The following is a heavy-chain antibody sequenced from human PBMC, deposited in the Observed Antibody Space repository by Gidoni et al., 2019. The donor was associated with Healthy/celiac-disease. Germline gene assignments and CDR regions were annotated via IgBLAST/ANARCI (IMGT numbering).Heavy chain of an antibody. V-gene: IGHV1-2*02. J-gene: IGHJ4*02. CDR3: ARQATVVTPGDFDY. CDR2: INPNSGGT. Sequence: QVQLVQSGAEVKKPGASVKVSCKAAGYTVTGYYMHWVRQAPGQGLEWMGWINPNSGGTNYAQKFQGRVTMTRDTSISTAYMELSRLRSDDTAVYYCARQATVVTPGDFDYWGQGTLVTVSS. D-gene: IGHD4-17*01. CDR1: GYTVTGYY.